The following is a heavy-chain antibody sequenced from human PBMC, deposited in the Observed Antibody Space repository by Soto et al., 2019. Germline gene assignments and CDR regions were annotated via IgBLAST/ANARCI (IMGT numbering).Heavy chain of an antibody. V-gene: IGHV6-1*01. CDR3: ARDFCRGGSCNQGLDH. Sequence: QVQLQQSGPGLVKPSQTLSLTCAISGDSVSSKSAAWNWIRQSPSRGLEWLGRTYYRSKWYNDYALSVKSRITPTPDTSKNQFPLQLISVTPEDTGVYYGARDFCRGGSCNQGLDHWGQGTLFPVS. D-gene: IGHD2-15*01. CDR1: GDSVSSKSAA. J-gene: IGHJ4*02. CDR2: TYYRSKWYN.